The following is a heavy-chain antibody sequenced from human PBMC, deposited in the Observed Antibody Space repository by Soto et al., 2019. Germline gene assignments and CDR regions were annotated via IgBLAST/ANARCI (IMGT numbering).Heavy chain of an antibody. CDR3: STVLLPVVAAYSFDY. D-gene: IGHD2-15*01. CDR2: ISGSGSST. J-gene: IGHJ4*02. CDR1: GFTFSSYA. V-gene: IGHV3-23*01. Sequence: EVQLLESGGGLVQPGGSLRLSCAASGFTFSSYAMSWVRQAPGKGLEWVSAISGSGSSTYYADSVKGRFTISRDNPTNTLYLQMNSLIAEDTAVYYCSTVLLPVVAAYSFDYWGQGTLVTVSS.